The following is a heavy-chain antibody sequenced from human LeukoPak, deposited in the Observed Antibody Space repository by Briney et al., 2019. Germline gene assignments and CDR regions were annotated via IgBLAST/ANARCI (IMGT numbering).Heavy chain of an antibody. CDR1: GFTFSSYG. D-gene: IGHD3-22*01. J-gene: IGHJ4*02. CDR2: IANTGGIT. Sequence: GGSLRLSCVASGFTFSSYGMNWVRQAPGKGLQWVSSIANTGGITYYADSVKGRFTISRDNSKNTLYLQMNSLRAEDTAVYYCARDPSRYDSSGYQDYWGRGTLVTVSS. CDR3: ARDPSRYDSSGYQDY. V-gene: IGHV3-23*01.